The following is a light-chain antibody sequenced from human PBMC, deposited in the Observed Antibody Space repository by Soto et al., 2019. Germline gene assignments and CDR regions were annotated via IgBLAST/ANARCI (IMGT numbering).Light chain of an antibody. Sequence: EIVLTQSPATLSLSPGERATLSCRASQSVDNYLAWYQQKPGQAPRLLIYDVSNRATGTPARFSGSGSGTDFTLSISSLEPEDFAVYYCQRRSSRPRFTFGPGTKVDIK. V-gene: IGKV3-11*01. CDR3: QRRSSRPRFT. CDR1: QSVDNY. CDR2: DVS. J-gene: IGKJ3*01.